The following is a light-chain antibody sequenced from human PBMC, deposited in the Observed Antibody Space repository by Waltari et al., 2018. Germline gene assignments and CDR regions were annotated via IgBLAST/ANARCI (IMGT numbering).Light chain of an antibody. CDR3: QHYYSYPRT. V-gene: IGKV1-8*01. J-gene: IGKJ1*01. CDR1: PGISSY. Sequence: AIRITQSPSSPAASTGDRVTLTCRASPGISSYFAWYQQKPGKAPKLLIYAASTLQTGVPSRFSGSGSWTDFSLTISCLQSEDFATYYCQHYYSYPRTFGQGTKVEIK. CDR2: AAS.